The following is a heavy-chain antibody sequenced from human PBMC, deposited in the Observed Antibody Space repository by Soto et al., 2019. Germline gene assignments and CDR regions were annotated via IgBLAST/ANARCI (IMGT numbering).Heavy chain of an antibody. CDR1: GYSFTTYW. D-gene: IGHD2-15*01. CDR3: ARPWYGYCSDGSCPFDY. J-gene: IGHJ4*02. V-gene: IGHV5-51*03. Sequence: EVQLVQSGAEVKKSGESLKISCKGSGYSFTTYWIGWVRQMPGKGLEWMGIIYPGDSETRYSPSFQGQVTISADKSISTAYLQWSSLKASDTAMYYCARPWYGYCSDGSCPFDYWGQGTLVTVSS. CDR2: IYPGDSET.